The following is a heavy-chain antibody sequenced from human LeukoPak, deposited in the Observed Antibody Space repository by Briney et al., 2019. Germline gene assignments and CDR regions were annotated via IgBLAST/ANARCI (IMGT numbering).Heavy chain of an antibody. J-gene: IGHJ4*02. V-gene: IGHV1-18*01. CDR3: ARLSVELLWFGARSFESYYFDY. CDR1: GYTFSTYG. CDR2: ISAYNGDT. Sequence: GASVKVSCKASGYTFSTYGITWVRQAPGQGLEWMGWISAYNGDTDYAQKFQGRVTMTTDTSTNTAYMEVRSLTSDDTAVYYCARLSVELLWFGARSFESYYFDYWGQGTLVTVSS. D-gene: IGHD3-10*01.